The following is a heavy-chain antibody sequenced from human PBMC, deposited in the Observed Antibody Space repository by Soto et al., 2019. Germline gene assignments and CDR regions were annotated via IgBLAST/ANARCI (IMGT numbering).Heavy chain of an antibody. CDR3: ATDVTIFGVVIMSY. J-gene: IGHJ4*02. Sequence: GASVKVSCKVSGYTLTELSMHWVRQAPGKGLEWMGGFDPEDGETIYAQKFQGRVTMTEDTSTDTAYMELSSLGSEDTAVYYCATDVTIFGVVIMSYWGQGTLVTVSS. V-gene: IGHV1-24*01. D-gene: IGHD3-3*01. CDR1: GYTLTELS. CDR2: FDPEDGET.